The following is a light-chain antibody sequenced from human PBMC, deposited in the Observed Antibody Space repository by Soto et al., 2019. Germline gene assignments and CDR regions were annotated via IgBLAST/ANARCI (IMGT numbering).Light chain of an antibody. CDR2: AAS. CDR3: QQSYSTPWT. J-gene: IGKJ1*01. Sequence: DIQMTQSPSSLSASVGDRVTITCRASQSISSYLNWYQQKPGKAPKLLIYAASSLQSGVPSRFSASGSGTDFTLTISSLQPEDFATYYCQQSYSTPWTFGQGTKVELK. CDR1: QSISSY. V-gene: IGKV1-39*01.